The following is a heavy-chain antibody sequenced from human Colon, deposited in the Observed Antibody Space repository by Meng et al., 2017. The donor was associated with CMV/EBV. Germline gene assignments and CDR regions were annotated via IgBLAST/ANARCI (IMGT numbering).Heavy chain of an antibody. CDR3: AGVAYDYGDRHFAY. Sequence: GGSLRLSCAASGFSFDYYEMNWVRQAPGKGLEWISYISSSSMTIQYAESVKGRFTISRDNAKNSLYLQMNGLRAEDTAVYYCAGVAYDYGDRHFAYWGQGALVTVSS. J-gene: IGHJ4*02. CDR1: GFSFDYYE. CDR2: ISSSSMTI. V-gene: IGHV3-48*03. D-gene: IGHD4-17*01.